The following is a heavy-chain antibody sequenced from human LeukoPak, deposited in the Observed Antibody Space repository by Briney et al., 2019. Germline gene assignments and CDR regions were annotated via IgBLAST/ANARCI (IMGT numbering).Heavy chain of an antibody. J-gene: IGHJ6*02. CDR1: GYTLTELS. D-gene: IGHD6-13*01. V-gene: IGHV1-24*01. CDR3: ARGAAAGIFSYYGMDV. Sequence: ASVKVSCKVSGYTLTELSMHWVRQAPGKGLEWMGGFDPEDGETIYAQKFQGRVTMTEDTSTDTAYMELSSLRSEDTAVYYCARGAAAGIFSYYGMDVWGQGTTVTVSS. CDR2: FDPEDGET.